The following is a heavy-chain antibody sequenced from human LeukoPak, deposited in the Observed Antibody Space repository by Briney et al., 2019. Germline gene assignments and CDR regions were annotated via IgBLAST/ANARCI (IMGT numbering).Heavy chain of an antibody. CDR2: IYSGGST. D-gene: IGHD4-17*01. J-gene: IGHJ4*02. V-gene: IGHV3-66*01. CDR3: AKEITVTHPYYFDY. Sequence: PGGSLRLSCAASGFTVSSNYMSWVRQAPGKGLEWVSVIYSGGSTYYADSVKGRFTISRDNSKNTLYLQMNSLRAEDTAVYYCAKEITVTHPYYFDYWGQGTLVTVSS. CDR1: GFTVSSNY.